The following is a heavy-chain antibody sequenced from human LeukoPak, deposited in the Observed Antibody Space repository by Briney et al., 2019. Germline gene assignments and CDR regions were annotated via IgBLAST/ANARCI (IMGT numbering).Heavy chain of an antibody. Sequence: GESLKISCKGSGYGFTSYWIGWMRQMPGKGLEWMGIIYPGDADTRYSPSFQGQVTISADKSISTAYLQWSSLKASDTAMYYCATFSSGRTFDYWGQGTLVTVSS. CDR2: IYPGDADT. CDR3: ATFSSGRTFDY. J-gene: IGHJ4*02. V-gene: IGHV5-51*01. CDR1: GYGFTSYW. D-gene: IGHD6-19*01.